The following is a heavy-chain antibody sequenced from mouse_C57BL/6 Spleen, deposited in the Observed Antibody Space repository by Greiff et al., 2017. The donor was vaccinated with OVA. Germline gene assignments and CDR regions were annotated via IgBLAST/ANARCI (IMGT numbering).Heavy chain of an antibody. CDR2: IYPGDGDT. CDR3: ARGQLRPFDY. V-gene: IGHV1-82*01. D-gene: IGHD3-2*02. J-gene: IGHJ2*01. CDR1: GYAFSSSW. Sequence: QVQLKQSGPELVKPGASVKISCKASGYAFSSSWMNWVKQRPGKGLEWIGRIYPGDGDTNYNGKFKGKATLTADKSSSTAYMQLSSLTSEDSAVYFCARGQLRPFDYWGQGTTLTVSS.